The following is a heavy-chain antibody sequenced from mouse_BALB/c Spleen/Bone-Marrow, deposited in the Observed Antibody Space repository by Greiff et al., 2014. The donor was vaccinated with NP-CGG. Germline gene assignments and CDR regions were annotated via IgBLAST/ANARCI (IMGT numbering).Heavy chain of an antibody. J-gene: IGHJ3*01. Sequence: VQLKQSGPELAKPGASMMISCKASGYSFTGYTVNWVKQSHGKNLAWIGLINPYNGGTSYNQKFKVKCTLTVDKSSSTAYMELLSLTSEDSAVNYCARDYYGSSYGFAYWGQGTLVTVSA. CDR1: GYSFTGYT. CDR3: ARDYYGSSYGFAY. CDR2: INPYNGGT. D-gene: IGHD1-1*01. V-gene: IGHV1-37*01.